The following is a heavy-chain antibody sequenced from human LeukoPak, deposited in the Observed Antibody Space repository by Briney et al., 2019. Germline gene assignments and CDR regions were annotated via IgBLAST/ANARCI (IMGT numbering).Heavy chain of an antibody. CDR2: ISSSSSYI. J-gene: IGHJ5*02. V-gene: IGHV3-21*01. CDR1: GFTFSSCS. CDR3: ARDRQVNWFDP. Sequence: GRSLRLSCAASGFTFSSCSMNWVRQAPGKGLEWVSSISSSSSYIYYADSVKGRFTISRDNAKNSLYLQMNSLRAEDTAVYYCARDRQVNWFDPWGQGTLVTVSS.